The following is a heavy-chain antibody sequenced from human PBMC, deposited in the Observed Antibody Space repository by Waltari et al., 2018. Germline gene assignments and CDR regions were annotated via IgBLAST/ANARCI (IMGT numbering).Heavy chain of an antibody. D-gene: IGHD3-9*01. CDR3: ARGGHVDWLPPDY. Sequence: EVQLVESGGDLVQPGGSLRLSCAASGFRFSSFWMHWVRQAPGKGPVWVSRSHTDGGGQRDADSVEGRFTISRDNTKITLYLQMNSLRVEDTAVYYCARGGHVDWLPPDYWGQGTLVTVSS. J-gene: IGHJ4*02. V-gene: IGHV3-74*01. CDR1: GFRFSSFW. CDR2: SHTDGGGQ.